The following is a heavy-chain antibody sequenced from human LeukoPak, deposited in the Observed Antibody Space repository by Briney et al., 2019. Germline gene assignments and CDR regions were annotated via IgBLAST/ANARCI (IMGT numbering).Heavy chain of an antibody. D-gene: IGHD3-22*01. J-gene: IGHJ5*02. CDR1: GGSFSGYY. CDR2: TNHSGST. Sequence: SETLSLTCAVYGGSFSGYYWSWIRQPPGKGLEWIGETNHSGSTNYNPSLKSRVTISVDTSKNQFSLKLSSVTAADTAVYYCARGLDSSGYYYVDNWFDPWGQGTLVTVSS. CDR3: ARGLDSSGYYYVDNWFDP. V-gene: IGHV4-34*01.